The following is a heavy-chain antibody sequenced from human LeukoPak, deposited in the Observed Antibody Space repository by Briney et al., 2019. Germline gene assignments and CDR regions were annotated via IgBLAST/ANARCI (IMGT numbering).Heavy chain of an antibody. CDR2: ISGSGAFT. CDR3: AKTYYYDSSGYSHYLAYDY. D-gene: IGHD3-22*01. V-gene: IGHV3-23*01. J-gene: IGHJ4*02. CDR1: GFTFNTYA. Sequence: GGSLRLSCAASGFTFNTYAMSWVRQAPGKGLEWVSTISGSGAFTKYADSVTGRFTISRDNSRNTLYLQLDSLRAEDTATYYCAKTYYYDSSGYSHYLAYDYWGQGTLVTVSS.